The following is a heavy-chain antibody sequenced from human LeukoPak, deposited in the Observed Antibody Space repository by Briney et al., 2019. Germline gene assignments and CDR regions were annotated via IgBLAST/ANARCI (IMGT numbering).Heavy chain of an antibody. J-gene: IGHJ6*02. Sequence: PGGSLRLSCAASGFTFSSYGMHWVRQAPGKGLEWVAFMRFVEDKKYYADPVKGRFTISRDNSKNTLYLHMNSLGAEDTAVYYCAKKDQGMDVWGQGTTVTVSS. CDR1: GFTFSSYG. CDR3: AKKDQGMDV. CDR2: MRFVEDKK. V-gene: IGHV3-30*02.